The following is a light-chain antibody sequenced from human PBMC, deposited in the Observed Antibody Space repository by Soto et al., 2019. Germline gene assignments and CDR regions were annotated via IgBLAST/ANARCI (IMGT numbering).Light chain of an antibody. CDR3: QQATIFPLT. Sequence: DIQMTQSPSSVSASVGDRVIITCRASQAFSILLAWYQQKPGKAPKLLIYGASTLQGGVPSRFSGSESGTDFTLTISSLQPEDSATYYCQQATIFPLTFGGGTEVEIK. J-gene: IGKJ4*01. CDR1: QAFSIL. CDR2: GAS. V-gene: IGKV1-12*01.